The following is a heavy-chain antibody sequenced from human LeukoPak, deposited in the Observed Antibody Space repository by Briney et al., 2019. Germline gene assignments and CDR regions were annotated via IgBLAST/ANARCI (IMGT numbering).Heavy chain of an antibody. V-gene: IGHV3-53*01. J-gene: IGHJ4*02. CDR1: GFTVSGNY. Sequence: GSLRLSCAVSGFTVSGNYMSWVRQAPGKGLECVSVMYSTGSTDCADSVKGRFTIFRDNSKNTLYLQMNNLRAEDTAVYYCAREGGPYSSTLRGQWGQGTLVSVSS. CDR3: AREGGPYSSTLRGQ. D-gene: IGHD2-2*01. CDR2: MYSTGST.